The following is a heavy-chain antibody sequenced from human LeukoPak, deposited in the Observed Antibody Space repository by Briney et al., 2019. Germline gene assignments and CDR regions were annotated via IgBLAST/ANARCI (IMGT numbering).Heavy chain of an antibody. CDR3: AREVAVAGTDYYYGMDV. J-gene: IGHJ6*02. V-gene: IGHV4-4*07. Sequence: KPSETLSLTCTVSGGSISSYYWSWIRQPAGKGLEWIGRIYTSGSTNYNPSLKSRVTMSVDTSKNQFSLKLSSVTAADTAVYYCAREVAVAGTDYYYGMDVWGQGTTVTVSS. CDR1: GGSISSYY. CDR2: IYTSGST. D-gene: IGHD6-19*01.